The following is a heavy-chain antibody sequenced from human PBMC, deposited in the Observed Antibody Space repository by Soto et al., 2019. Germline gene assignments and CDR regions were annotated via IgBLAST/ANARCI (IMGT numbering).Heavy chain of an antibody. CDR2: IYWDDDK. Sequence: QITLKESGPTLVKPTQTLTLTCTFSGFSLSISGVGVAWIRQPPGKALEWLALIYWDDDKRYRPSLETRLTITKDTSKNQVVLIMTNMDSVDTATYYCAYLPCSGGSCYWFSYSGMDVWSQGTTVTVSS. CDR1: GFSLSISGVG. D-gene: IGHD2-15*01. V-gene: IGHV2-5*02. CDR3: AYLPCSGGSCYWFSYSGMDV. J-gene: IGHJ6*02.